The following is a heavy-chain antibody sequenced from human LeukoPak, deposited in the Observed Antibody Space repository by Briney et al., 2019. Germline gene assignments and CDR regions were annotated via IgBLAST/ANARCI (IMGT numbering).Heavy chain of an antibody. Sequence: GGSLRLSCAVSGFTFNSYGMHWVRQAPGKGLEWVAAISHDGINTYSRDSVKGRFTISRDNSKNTLFLQMTSLRPEDTAMYYCAKDAGQWQNWNWFAPWGQGTLVIVSS. V-gene: IGHV3-30*18. CDR2: ISHDGINT. J-gene: IGHJ5*02. D-gene: IGHD6-19*01. CDR3: AKDAGQWQNWNWFAP. CDR1: GFTFNSYG.